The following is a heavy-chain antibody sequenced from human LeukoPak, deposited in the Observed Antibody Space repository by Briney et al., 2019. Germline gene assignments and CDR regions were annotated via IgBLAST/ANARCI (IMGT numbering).Heavy chain of an antibody. D-gene: IGHD2-2*01. Sequence: GGSLRLSCAASGFTLSSYGMHWVRQAPGKGLEWVAVISYDGSNKYYADSVKGRFTISRDNSKNSLYLQMNSLRTEDTALYYCAKESCSTSCYADYWGQGTLVTVSS. CDR3: AKESCSTSCYADY. J-gene: IGHJ4*02. CDR2: ISYDGSNK. CDR1: GFTLSSYG. V-gene: IGHV3-30*18.